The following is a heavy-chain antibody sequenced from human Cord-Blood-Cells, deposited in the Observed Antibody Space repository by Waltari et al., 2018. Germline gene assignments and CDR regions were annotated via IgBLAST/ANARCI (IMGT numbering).Heavy chain of an antibody. Sequence: QLQLQESGPGLVKPSETLSLTCTVSGGSISSSSYYWGWIRQPPGKGLEWIGSIYYSGSTSCDPSLKSRVTISVDTSKNQFSLKLSSVTAADTAVYYCASSIAAAGPSNYWGQGTLVTVSS. V-gene: IGHV4-39*07. CDR1: GGSISSSSYY. D-gene: IGHD6-13*01. CDR2: IYYSGST. J-gene: IGHJ4*02. CDR3: ASSIAAAGPSNY.